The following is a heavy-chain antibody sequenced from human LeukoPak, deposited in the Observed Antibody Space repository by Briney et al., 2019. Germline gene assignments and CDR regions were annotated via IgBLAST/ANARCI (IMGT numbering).Heavy chain of an antibody. J-gene: IGHJ4*02. D-gene: IGHD1-14*01. CDR3: ARLSSGAEPSDY. Sequence: ASVKVSCKTSGYTFTSYYMHWVRQAPGQGLEWMGVINPSGGSTSYAQKFQGRVTMTRYTSTSTVYMELSSLRSEDTAVYYCARLSSGAEPSDYWGQGTLVTVSS. V-gene: IGHV1-46*01. CDR1: GYTFTSYY. CDR2: INPSGGST.